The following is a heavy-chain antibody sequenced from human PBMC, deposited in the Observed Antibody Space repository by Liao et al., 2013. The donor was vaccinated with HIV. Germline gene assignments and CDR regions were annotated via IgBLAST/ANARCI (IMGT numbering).Heavy chain of an antibody. J-gene: IGHJ2*01. CDR3: ARVPLRVTIFGVVTPSWYFDL. D-gene: IGHD3-3*01. V-gene: IGHV4-39*07. Sequence: QVQLQESGPGLVKPSETLSLSCTVSGGSISSSSYYWSWIRQPPGKGLEWIGEINHGGSTNFNPSLKSRVTMSLDTTKNQFSLKLSSVTAADTAVYYCARVPLRVTIFGVVTPSWYFDLWGRGTLVTVSS. CDR2: INHGGST. CDR1: GGSISSSSYY.